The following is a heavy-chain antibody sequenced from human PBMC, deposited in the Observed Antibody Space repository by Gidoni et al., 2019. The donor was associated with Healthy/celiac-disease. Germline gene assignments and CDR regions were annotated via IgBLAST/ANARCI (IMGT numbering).Heavy chain of an antibody. CDR1: GFTFSSYG. CDR3: ARGMAILWFGELPGDYFDY. D-gene: IGHD3-10*01. Sequence: QVQLVESGGGVVQPGRSLRLSCAASGFTFSSYGMHWVRQAPGKGLEWVAVIWYDGSNKYYADSVKGRFTISRDNSKNTLYLQMNSLRAEDTAVYYCARGMAILWFGELPGDYFDYWGQGTLVTVSS. CDR2: IWYDGSNK. J-gene: IGHJ4*02. V-gene: IGHV3-33*01.